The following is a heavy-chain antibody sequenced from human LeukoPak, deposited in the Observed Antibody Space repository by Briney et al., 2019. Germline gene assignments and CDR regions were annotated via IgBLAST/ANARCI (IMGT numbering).Heavy chain of an antibody. D-gene: IGHD7-27*01. CDR2: IYYSGST. CDR3: ATTLGTRFAFDI. J-gene: IGHJ3*02. Sequence: SETLSLTCTVSGGSISSSSYYWGWIRQPPGKGLEWIGSIYYSGSTYYNPSLKSRVTISVDTSKNQFSLKLSSVTAADTAVYYCATTLGTRFAFDIWGQRTMVTVSS. V-gene: IGHV4-39*01. CDR1: GGSISSSSYY.